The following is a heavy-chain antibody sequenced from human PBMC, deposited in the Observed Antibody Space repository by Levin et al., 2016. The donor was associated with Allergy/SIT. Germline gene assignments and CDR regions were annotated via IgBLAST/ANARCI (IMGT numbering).Heavy chain of an antibody. D-gene: IGHD6-13*01. J-gene: IGHJ6*02. CDR2: ISSSSSYI. Sequence: GESLKISCAASGFTFSSYSMNWVRQASGKGLEWVSSISSSSSYIYYADSVKGRFTISRDNAKNSLYLQMNSLRAEDTAVYYCARITSEDSSSWIDWYYYYGMDVWGQGTTVTVSS. CDR3: ARITSEDSSSWIDWYYYYGMDV. V-gene: IGHV3-21*01. CDR1: GFTFSSYS.